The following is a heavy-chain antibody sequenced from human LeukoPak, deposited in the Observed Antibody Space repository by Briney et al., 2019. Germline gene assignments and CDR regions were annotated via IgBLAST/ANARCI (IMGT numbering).Heavy chain of an antibody. D-gene: IGHD3-9*01. Sequence: PSETLSLTCTVSGGSISSGSYYWSWIRQPAGKGLEWIGRIYTSGSTNYNPSLKSRVTISVDTSKNQFSLKLSSVTAADTAVYYCATTILRSSDAFDIWGQGTMDTVSS. V-gene: IGHV4-61*02. J-gene: IGHJ3*02. CDR3: ATTILRSSDAFDI. CDR2: IYTSGST. CDR1: GGSISSGSYY.